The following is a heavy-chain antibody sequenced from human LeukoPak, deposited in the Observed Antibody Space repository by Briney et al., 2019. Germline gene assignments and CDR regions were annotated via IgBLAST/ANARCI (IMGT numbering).Heavy chain of an antibody. CDR1: GGSVSSSDYY. Sequence: SETLSLTCTVSGGSVSSSDYYWGWIRQPPGKGLEWIGSIYYSGSTYYNPSLKSRVTISVDTSKNQFSLKLSSVTAADTAVYYCARDGLAVAGFDYWGQGTLVTVSS. D-gene: IGHD6-19*01. V-gene: IGHV4-39*07. CDR2: IYYSGST. J-gene: IGHJ4*02. CDR3: ARDGLAVAGFDY.